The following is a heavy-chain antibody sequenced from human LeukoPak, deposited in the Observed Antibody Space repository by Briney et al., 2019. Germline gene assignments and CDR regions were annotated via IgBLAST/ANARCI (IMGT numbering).Heavy chain of an antibody. V-gene: IGHV4-59*08. CDR1: GGSISSYY. CDR2: IYYSGST. CDR3: ARGLGEYAFDI. Sequence: PSETLSLTCTVSGGSISSYYWSWIRQPPGKGLEWIGYIYYSGSTNYNPSLKSRVTISEDTSKNQFSLKLSSVTAADTAVYYCARGLGEYAFDIWGQGTMVTVSS. D-gene: IGHD3-16*01. J-gene: IGHJ3*02.